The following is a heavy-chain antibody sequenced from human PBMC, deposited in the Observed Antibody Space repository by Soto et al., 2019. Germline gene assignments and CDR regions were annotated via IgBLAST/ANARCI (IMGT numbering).Heavy chain of an antibody. Sequence: SVKVSFKASGGTFSSYAISWVRQAPGQGLEWMGGIIPIFGTANYAQKFQGRVTITADESTSTAYMELSSLRSEDTAVYYCAEDIVVVPAAIIGANYYYGMDVWGQGTTVTVSS. CDR1: GGTFSSYA. V-gene: IGHV1-69*13. D-gene: IGHD2-2*02. CDR3: AEDIVVVPAAIIGANYYYGMDV. CDR2: IIPIFGTA. J-gene: IGHJ6*02.